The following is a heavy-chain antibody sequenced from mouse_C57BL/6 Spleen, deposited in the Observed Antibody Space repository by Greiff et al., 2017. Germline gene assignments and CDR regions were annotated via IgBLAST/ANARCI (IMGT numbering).Heavy chain of an antibody. D-gene: IGHD1-1*01. Sequence: QVQLKQSGAELARPGASVKLSCKASGYTFTSYGISWVKQRTGQGLEWIGEIYPRSGNTYYNEKLKGKATLTADKSSRTAYMELRSLTSEDSAVYFWARSDYYGSSYGYFDVWGTGTTVTVSS. CDR3: ARSDYYGSSYGYFDV. CDR2: IYPRSGNT. J-gene: IGHJ1*03. CDR1: GYTFTSYG. V-gene: IGHV1-81*01.